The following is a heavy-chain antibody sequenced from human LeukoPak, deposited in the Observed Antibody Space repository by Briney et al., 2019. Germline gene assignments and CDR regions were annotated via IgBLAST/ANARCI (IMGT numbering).Heavy chain of an antibody. CDR1: GFTFSGSA. J-gene: IGHJ4*02. Sequence: GGSLRLSCAASGFTFSGSAMHWVRQASGKGLEWVGRIRSKANSYATAYAASVKSRFTISRDDSKNTAYLQMNSLKTEDTAVYYCTRPTLGATGLDYWGQGTLVTVSS. CDR2: IRSKANSYAT. D-gene: IGHD1-26*01. CDR3: TRPTLGATGLDY. V-gene: IGHV3-73*01.